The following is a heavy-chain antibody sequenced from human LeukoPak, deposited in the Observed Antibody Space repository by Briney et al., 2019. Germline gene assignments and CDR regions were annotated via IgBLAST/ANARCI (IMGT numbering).Heavy chain of an antibody. V-gene: IGHV4-39*01. Sequence: SETLSLTCTVSGGSISSSNYYWGWIRQPPGKGLEWIGSIYYSGSTYYNPSLKSRVTISVDTSKSQFSLKLTSVTAADTAVYYCARALIARPMAGFFDYWGQGTLVTVSS. CDR3: ARALIARPMAGFFDY. CDR2: IYYSGST. CDR1: GGSISSSNYY. J-gene: IGHJ4*02. D-gene: IGHD3-10*01.